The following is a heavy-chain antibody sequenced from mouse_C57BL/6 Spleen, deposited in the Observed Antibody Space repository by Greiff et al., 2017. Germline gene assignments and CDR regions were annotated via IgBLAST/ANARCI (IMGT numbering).Heavy chain of an antibody. J-gene: IGHJ2*01. D-gene: IGHD1-1*01. CDR1: GFTFSSYT. Sequence: EVKLVESGGGLVKPGGSLKLSCAASGFTFSSYTMSWVRQTPEKRLEWVATISGGGGNTYYPDSVKGRFTISRDNAKNTLYLQMSSLRSEDTALYYCARDYGSSLDDWGKGTTLTVSS. V-gene: IGHV5-9*01. CDR3: ARDYGSSLDD. CDR2: ISGGGGNT.